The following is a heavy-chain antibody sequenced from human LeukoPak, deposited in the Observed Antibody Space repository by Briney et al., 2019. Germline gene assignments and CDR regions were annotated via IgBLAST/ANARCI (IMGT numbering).Heavy chain of an antibody. CDR2: ISSSSSYI. V-gene: IGHV3-21*01. Sequence: GGSLRLSCAASGFTLSSYSMNWVRQAPGKGLEWVSSISSSSSYIYYADSVKGRFTISRDNAKNSLYLQMNSLRAEDTAVYYCAREPVAPRPIYYYGMDVWGQGTTVTVSS. J-gene: IGHJ6*02. D-gene: IGHD6-6*01. CDR3: AREPVAPRPIYYYGMDV. CDR1: GFTLSSYS.